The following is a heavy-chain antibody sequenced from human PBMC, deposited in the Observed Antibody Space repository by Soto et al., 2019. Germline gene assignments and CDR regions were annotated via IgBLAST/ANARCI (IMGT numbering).Heavy chain of an antibody. CDR1: GYTFTSYY. D-gene: IGHD3-3*01. CDR2: INPDGGST. J-gene: IGHJ4*02. CDR3: AKAPRGGVIITTYSAHIDY. Sequence: QVQLVQSGAEVKKPGASVMLSCKASGYTFTSYYMHWVRQAPGQGLEWMGIINPDGGSTRYAQKFQGRVTMTWDTSTSTFYMELSSLRSEDTAVYYCAKAPRGGVIITTYSAHIDYWGQGTLVTVSS. V-gene: IGHV1-46*01.